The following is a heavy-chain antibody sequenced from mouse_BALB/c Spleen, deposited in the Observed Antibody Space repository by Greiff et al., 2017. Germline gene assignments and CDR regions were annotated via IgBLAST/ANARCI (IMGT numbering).Heavy chain of an antibody. CDR1: GFTFSSYA. D-gene: IGHD1-1*01. V-gene: IGHV5-6-5*01. J-gene: IGHJ1*01. Sequence: EVQVVESGGGLVKPGGSLKLSCAASGFTFSSYAMSWVRQTPEKRLEWVASISSGGSTYYPDSVKGRFTISRDNARNILYLQMSSLRSEDTAMYYCARRTTVRGYFDVWGAGTTVTVSS. CDR2: ISSGGST. CDR3: ARRTTVRGYFDV.